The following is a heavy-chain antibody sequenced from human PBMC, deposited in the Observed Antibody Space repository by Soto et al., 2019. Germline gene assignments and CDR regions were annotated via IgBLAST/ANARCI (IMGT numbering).Heavy chain of an antibody. CDR1: GFTFSSYA. CDR3: AIQGGVRDRWPFPY. CDR2: ISGSGGST. J-gene: IGHJ4*02. D-gene: IGHD1-1*01. V-gene: IGHV3-23*01. Sequence: GGSLRLSCAASGFTFSSYAMSWVRQAPGKGLEWVSAISGSGGSTYYADSVKGRFTISRDNSKNTLYLQMNSLRAEDTAVYYCAIQGGVRDRWPFPYCGQGTLVTSPQ.